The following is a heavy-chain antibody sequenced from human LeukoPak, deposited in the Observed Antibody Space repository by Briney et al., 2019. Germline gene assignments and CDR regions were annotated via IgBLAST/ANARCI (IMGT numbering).Heavy chain of an antibody. CDR2: IYPGDSDT. CDR3: ARIFVVVVTKGDAFDI. Sequence: GESLKISCKGSGYSFTSSWIGWVRQMPGKGLEWMGIIYPGDSDTRYSPSFQGQVTISADKSISTAYLQRSSLKASDTAMYYCARIFVVVVTKGDAFDIWGQGTMVTVSS. CDR1: GYSFTSSW. D-gene: IGHD3-22*01. J-gene: IGHJ3*02. V-gene: IGHV5-51*01.